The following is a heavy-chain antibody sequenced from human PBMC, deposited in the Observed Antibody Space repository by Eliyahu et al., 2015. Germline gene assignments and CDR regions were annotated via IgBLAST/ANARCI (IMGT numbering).Heavy chain of an antibody. CDR3: ALLPPGENVVTDFPLVSLDI. CDR1: RGSLGXFR. V-gene: IGHV4-34*01. CDR2: ISRDERFV. D-gene: IGHD2-21*02. J-gene: IGHJ3*02. Sequence: QVQLQQRGAGLLRPSETLSLXCGLYRGSLGXFRWXWIRQPPGQGXEWIGDISRDERFVWLTPSLKSRVTLFMDTARNQFSLRLTSVTAADTAVYYCALLPPGENVVTDFPLVSLDIWGRGTVVSVSS.